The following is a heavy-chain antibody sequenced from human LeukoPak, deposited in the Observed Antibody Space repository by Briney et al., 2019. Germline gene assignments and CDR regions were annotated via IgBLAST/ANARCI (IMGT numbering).Heavy chain of an antibody. Sequence: PGGSLRLSCAASGFTFSSSAMSWVSQAPGKGLEWVSAISNNGGYTYYADSVQGRFTISRDNSKSTLCLQMNSLSAEDTAVYYCAKQLGYCSDGSCYFPYWGQGTLVTVSS. D-gene: IGHD2-15*01. CDR3: AKQLGYCSDGSCYFPY. J-gene: IGHJ4*02. CDR2: ISNNGGYT. V-gene: IGHV3-23*01. CDR1: GFTFSSSA.